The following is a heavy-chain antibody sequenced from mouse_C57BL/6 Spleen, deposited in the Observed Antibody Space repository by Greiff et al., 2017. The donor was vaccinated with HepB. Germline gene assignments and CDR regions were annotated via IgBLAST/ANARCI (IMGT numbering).Heavy chain of an antibody. V-gene: IGHV7-1*01. CDR3: ARDDDYEAMDY. CDR2: SRNKANDYTT. CDR1: GFTFSDFY. J-gene: IGHJ4*01. Sequence: EVKVVESGGGLVQSGRSLRLSCATSGFTFSDFYMEWVRQAPGKGLEWIAASRNKANDYTTEYSASVKGRFIVSRDTSQSILYLQMNALRAEDTAIYYCARDDDYEAMDYWGQGTSVTVSS.